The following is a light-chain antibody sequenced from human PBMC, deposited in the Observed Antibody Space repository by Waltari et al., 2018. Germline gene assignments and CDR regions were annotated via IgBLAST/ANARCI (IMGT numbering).Light chain of an antibody. J-gene: IGKJ3*01. Sequence: EIVLTQSPATLSLSPGERATLSCRASQRVSSYLAWYQQKPGQAPRLRSYDAADRATGIPARFSGSEAGTDFTLTISSLEPEDFAVYYCQQRSNWPLTFGPGTKVDIK. CDR2: DAA. CDR1: QRVSSY. CDR3: QQRSNWPLT. V-gene: IGKV3-11*01.